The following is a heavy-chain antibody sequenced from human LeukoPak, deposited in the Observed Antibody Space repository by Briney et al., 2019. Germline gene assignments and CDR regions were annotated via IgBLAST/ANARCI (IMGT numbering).Heavy chain of an antibody. Sequence: PSETLSLTCAVYGGSFSGYYWSWIRQPPGKGLEWIGEINHSGSTNYNPSLKSRVTISVDTSKNQFSLKLSSVTAADTAVYYCARRGKIAAAGRSRGYNWFDPWGQGTLVTVSS. D-gene: IGHD6-13*01. V-gene: IGHV4-34*01. CDR3: ARRGKIAAAGRSRGYNWFDP. CDR1: GGSFSGYY. J-gene: IGHJ5*02. CDR2: INHSGST.